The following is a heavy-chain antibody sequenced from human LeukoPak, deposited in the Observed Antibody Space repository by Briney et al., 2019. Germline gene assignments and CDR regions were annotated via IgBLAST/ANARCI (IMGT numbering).Heavy chain of an antibody. Sequence: GASVKVSCKASGYTFTSYDINWVRQATGQGLEWMGWMNPNSGNTGYAQKFQGRVTITRNTSISTAYMELSSLRSEDTAVYYCARAYGYSSGWYRRGYYYYMDVWGKGTTVTVSS. J-gene: IGHJ6*03. V-gene: IGHV1-8*03. CDR2: MNPNSGNT. D-gene: IGHD6-19*01. CDR3: ARAYGYSSGWYRRGYYYYMDV. CDR1: GYTFTSYD.